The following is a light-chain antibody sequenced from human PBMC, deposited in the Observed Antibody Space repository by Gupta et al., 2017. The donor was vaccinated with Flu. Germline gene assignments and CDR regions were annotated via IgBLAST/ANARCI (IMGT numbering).Light chain of an antibody. CDR2: DVN. J-gene: IGLJ1*01. Sequence: TISCTGTSNAVGAYEYVSWYHQHPGKAPNLIIYDVNNRPSGISNRFSGSNSGNTASLTISGLQAEDEAEYYCSSYSSSTTLSYVFGTGTKVTVL. CDR1: SNAVGAYEY. V-gene: IGLV2-14*03. CDR3: SSYSSSTTLSYV.